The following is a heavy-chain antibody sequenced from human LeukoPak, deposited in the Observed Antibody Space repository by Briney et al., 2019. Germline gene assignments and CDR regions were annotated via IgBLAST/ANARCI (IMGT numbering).Heavy chain of an antibody. J-gene: IGHJ4*02. D-gene: IGHD1-7*01. Sequence: RSGGSLRLSCAASELTSSTSWMSWVRQAPGKGLEWVAQTKQDGSEKYYVDSVKGRFTTSRDKNSLFLQMNSVRAEDTAVYYCVGWGISGITNHWGQGTLVTVSS. V-gene: IGHV3-7*01. CDR3: VGWGISGITNH. CDR1: ELTSSTSW. CDR2: TKQDGSEK.